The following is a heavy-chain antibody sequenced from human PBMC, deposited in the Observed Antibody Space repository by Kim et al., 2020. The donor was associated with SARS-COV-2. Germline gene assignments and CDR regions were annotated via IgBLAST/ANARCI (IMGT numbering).Heavy chain of an antibody. Sequence: SVKVSCKASGGTFSSYAISWVRQAPGQGLEWMGGIIPIFGTANYAQKFQGRVTITADESTSTAYMELSSLRSEATAAYYFAGYCSGGSCYSVNPVDYWGQGTLVTVSS. CDR3: AGYCSGGSCYSVNPVDY. CDR2: IIPIFGTA. D-gene: IGHD2-15*01. CDR1: GGTFSSYA. J-gene: IGHJ4*02. V-gene: IGHV1-69*13.